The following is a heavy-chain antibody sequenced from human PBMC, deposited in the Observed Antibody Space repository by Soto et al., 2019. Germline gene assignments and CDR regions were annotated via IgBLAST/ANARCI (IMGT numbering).Heavy chain of an antibody. D-gene: IGHD3-16*01. CDR1: GGSISSYY. Sequence: SETLSLTCTVSGGSISSYYWSWIRQPPGKGLEWIGYIYYSGSTNYNPSLKSRVTISVDTSKNQFSLKLSSVTAADTAVYYCARVSKDYDCIWGSFEGYYYYYMDVWSKGPTVTVSS. V-gene: IGHV4-59*01. CDR2: IYYSGST. CDR3: ARVSKDYDCIWGSFEGYYYYYMDV. J-gene: IGHJ6*03.